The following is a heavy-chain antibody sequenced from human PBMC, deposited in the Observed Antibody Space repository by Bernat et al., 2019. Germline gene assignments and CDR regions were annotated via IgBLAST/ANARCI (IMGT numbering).Heavy chain of an antibody. J-gene: IGHJ6*02. CDR3: AKDPSQVAAAGDYYYYYGMDV. CDR2: ISYDGSNK. CDR1: GFTFSSYG. V-gene: IGHV3-30*18. D-gene: IGHD6-19*01. Sequence: QVQLVESGGGVVQPGRSLRLSCAASGFTFSSYGMHWVRQAPGKGLEWVAVISYDGSNKYNADSVKGRFTISRDNSKNTLYLQMNSLRAEDTAVYYCAKDPSQVAAAGDYYYYYGMDVWGQGTTVTVSS.